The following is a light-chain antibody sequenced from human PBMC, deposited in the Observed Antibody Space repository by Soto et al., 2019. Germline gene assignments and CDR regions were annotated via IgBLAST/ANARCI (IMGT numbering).Light chain of an antibody. J-gene: IGLJ1*01. CDR1: SSDVGGYNY. V-gene: IGLV2-14*01. CDR3: SSYTSSSSLWV. Sequence: QSALTQPASVSGSPGQSITISCTGTSSDVGGYNYVSWYQLHPGKAPKLMIYDVSNRPSGVSNRFSGSKSGNTASLTISGLQAEDEAHYYCSSYTSSSSLWVFGTGTKVTVL. CDR2: DVS.